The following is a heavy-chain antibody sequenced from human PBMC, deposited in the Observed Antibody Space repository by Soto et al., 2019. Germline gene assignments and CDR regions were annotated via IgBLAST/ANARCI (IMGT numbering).Heavy chain of an antibody. V-gene: IGHV4-31*03. CDR2: IYYSGST. Sequence: QVQLQESGPGLVKPSQTLSLTCTVSGGSISSGGYYWSWIRQHPGKGLEWIGYIYYSGSTYYNPSLTSRVTISVATSKTQFSRELSSVTAADTAVYYCARELRFGEDYYGMDVWGQGTTVTVSS. D-gene: IGHD3-10*01. J-gene: IGHJ6*02. CDR3: ARELRFGEDYYGMDV. CDR1: GGSISSGGYY.